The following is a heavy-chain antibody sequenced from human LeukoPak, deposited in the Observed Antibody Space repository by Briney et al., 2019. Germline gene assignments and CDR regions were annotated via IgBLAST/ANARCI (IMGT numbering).Heavy chain of an antibody. CDR1: GFTFSSYD. CDR2: IGTAGDT. CDR3: ARASGPENCGSYPRDAFDI. Sequence: GGSLRLSCAASGFTFSSYDMHWVRQATGKGLEWVSAIGTAGDTYYPGSVKGRFTISRENAKNSLYLQMNSLRAGDAAVYYCARASGPENCGSYPRDAFDIWGQGTMVTVSS. J-gene: IGHJ3*02. D-gene: IGHD1-26*01. V-gene: IGHV3-13*01.